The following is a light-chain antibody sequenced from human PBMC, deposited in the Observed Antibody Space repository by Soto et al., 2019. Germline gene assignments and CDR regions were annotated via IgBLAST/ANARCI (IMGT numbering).Light chain of an antibody. CDR1: SSNIGAGYD. CDR2: GNS. V-gene: IGLV1-40*01. CDR3: QSYDSSLSAQEV. J-gene: IGLJ2*01. Sequence: QAVVTQPPSVSGAPGQRVTISCTGSSSNIGAGYDVHWYQQLPGTAPKLLTYGNSNRPSGVPDRFSGSKSGTSASLAITGLQAEDEADYYCQSYDSSLSAQEVFGGGTKLTVL.